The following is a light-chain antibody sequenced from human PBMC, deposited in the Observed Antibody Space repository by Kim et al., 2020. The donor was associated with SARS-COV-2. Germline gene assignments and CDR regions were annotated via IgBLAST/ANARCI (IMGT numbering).Light chain of an antibody. CDR1: QGISTW. CDR3: QQYNSYSPMYT. V-gene: IGKV1-5*03. CDR2: KAS. Sequence: DIQMTQSPSTLSASVGDRVTITCRASQGISTWLAWYQQKPGKAPKLLIYKASSLESGVPSRFSGSGSGTEFTLTISSLQPDDFATYYCQQYNSYSPMYTFGQGTKLEI. J-gene: IGKJ2*01.